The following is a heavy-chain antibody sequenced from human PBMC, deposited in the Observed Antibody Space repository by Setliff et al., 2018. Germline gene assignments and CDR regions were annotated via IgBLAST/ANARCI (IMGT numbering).Heavy chain of an antibody. J-gene: IGHJ6*03. Sequence: PSETLSLTCTVSGGSISSGNYYWSWIRQPAGKAPEWIGHIFSKGSTNNNPSLKSRVTISGDTSKNQFSLKLTSVTAADTAVYFCARHSPYYYYMDVWGNGTTVTVSS. CDR2: IFSKGST. CDR1: GGSISSGNYY. V-gene: IGHV4-61*09. CDR3: ARHSPYYYYMDV. D-gene: IGHD2-21*01.